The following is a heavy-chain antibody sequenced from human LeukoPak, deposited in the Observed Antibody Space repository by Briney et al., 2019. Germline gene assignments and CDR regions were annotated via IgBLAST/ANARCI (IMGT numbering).Heavy chain of an antibody. J-gene: IGHJ2*01. CDR2: IKQDGSEK. CDR3: PREERRGFSQYFDL. V-gene: IGHV3-7*01. Sequence: GGSLRLSCAASGFTFSSYWMSWVRQAPGKGLEWVANIKQDGSEKYYVDSVKGRFTISRDNGKNSLYLQMNSLRAEDTAVYYCPREERRGFSQYFDLWGRGTLVTVSS. CDR1: GFTFSSYW.